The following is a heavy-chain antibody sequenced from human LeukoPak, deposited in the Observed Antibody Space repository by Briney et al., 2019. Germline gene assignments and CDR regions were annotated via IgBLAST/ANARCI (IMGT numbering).Heavy chain of an antibody. CDR2: IIPILGTA. CDR1: GGTFSSYA. J-gene: IGHJ3*02. Sequence: SVKVSCKASGGTFSSYAISWVRQAPGQGLEWMGRIIPILGTANSAQKFQGRVTITADQSTSTAYMELSSLRSEDTAVYYCARVSHGGSYPHAFDIWGQGTMVTVSS. V-gene: IGHV1-69*13. CDR3: ARVSHGGSYPHAFDI. D-gene: IGHD1-26*01.